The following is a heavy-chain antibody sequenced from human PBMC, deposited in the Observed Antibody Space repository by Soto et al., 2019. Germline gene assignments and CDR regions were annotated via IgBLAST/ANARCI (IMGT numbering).Heavy chain of an antibody. Sequence: PGGSLRLSCAASGFTFSIYAMSWVRHAPGKGLEWVSAISGSGGSTYYADSVKGRFTISRDNSKNTLYLQMNSLRAEDTAVYYCAKDGPYSSSWYNWFDPWGQGTLVTVSS. CDR3: AKDGPYSSSWYNWFDP. V-gene: IGHV3-23*01. CDR1: GFTFSIYA. D-gene: IGHD6-13*01. J-gene: IGHJ5*02. CDR2: ISGSGGST.